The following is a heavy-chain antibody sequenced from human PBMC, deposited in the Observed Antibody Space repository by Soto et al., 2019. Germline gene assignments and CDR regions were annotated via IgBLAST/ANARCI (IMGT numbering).Heavy chain of an antibody. CDR3: ARVQTLFGIINVFDY. CDR2: IYYSGSN. J-gene: IGHJ4*02. Sequence: SETLFLTCTVSGGSISSYYWSWIRQPPGKGLEWIGYIYYSGSNNYKPSLQSRVTISIDTSKTQFSLKLSSVTAADTAVYYCARVQTLFGIINVFDYWGQGTLVTVSS. V-gene: IGHV4-59*01. D-gene: IGHD3-3*01. CDR1: GGSISSYY.